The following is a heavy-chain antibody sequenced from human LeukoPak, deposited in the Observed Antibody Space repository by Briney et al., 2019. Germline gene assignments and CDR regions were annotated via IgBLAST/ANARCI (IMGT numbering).Heavy chain of an antibody. J-gene: IGHJ4*02. CDR3: AREFSYGLPAHRYYFDY. CDR2: IYHSGSN. Sequence: SQTLSLTCTVSGGSISSGGYYWSWIRQPPGKGLEWIGYIYHSGSNYYNPSLKSRVTISVDRSKNQFSLKLSSVTAADTAVYYCAREFSYGLPAHRYYFDYWGQGTLVAVSS. D-gene: IGHD5-18*01. CDR1: GGSISSGGYY. V-gene: IGHV4-30-2*01.